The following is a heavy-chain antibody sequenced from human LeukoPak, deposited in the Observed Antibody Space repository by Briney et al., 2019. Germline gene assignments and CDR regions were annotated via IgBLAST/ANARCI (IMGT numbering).Heavy chain of an antibody. CDR2: ISSSSSYI. D-gene: IGHD5-24*01. Sequence: GGSLRLSCAASGFTFSSYWMSWVRQAPGKGLEWVSSISSSSSYIYYADSVKGRFTISRDNAKNSLYLQMNSLRAEDTAVYYCARGMATIDGYYYYMDVWGKGTTVTVSS. CDR1: GFTFSSYW. CDR3: ARGMATIDGYYYYMDV. V-gene: IGHV3-21*01. J-gene: IGHJ6*03.